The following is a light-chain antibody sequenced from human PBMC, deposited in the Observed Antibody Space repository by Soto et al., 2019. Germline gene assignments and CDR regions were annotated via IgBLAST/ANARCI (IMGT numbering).Light chain of an antibody. CDR1: RSVLYKSNNKNH. Sequence: DIVMTQSPDSLAVSLGERATMNCKCSRSVLYKSNNKNHLAWYQQKPGKAPKLLIYDASILESGVPSRFSGSGSGTEFTLTISSLQPDDFATYYCQQYNSYRTFGQGTKVDIK. V-gene: IGKV4-1*01. CDR3: QQYNSYRT. J-gene: IGKJ1*01. CDR2: DAS.